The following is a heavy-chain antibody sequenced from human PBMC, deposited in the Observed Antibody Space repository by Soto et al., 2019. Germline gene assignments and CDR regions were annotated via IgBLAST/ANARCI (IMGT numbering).Heavy chain of an antibody. D-gene: IGHD3-22*01. Sequence: SETLSLTSTVYRGSISSGDHYGNWIRQPPRKGTEWIGYICXRGSDYCNRSLTSRVTMSVDTTENQFSLKLSSVTAADTAVYYCARDTVDYYDSSGSLHDWGQGILVTVSS. CDR3: ARDTVDYYDSSGSLHD. CDR2: ICXRGSD. CDR1: RGSISSGDHY. J-gene: IGHJ4*02. V-gene: IGHV4-30-4*01.